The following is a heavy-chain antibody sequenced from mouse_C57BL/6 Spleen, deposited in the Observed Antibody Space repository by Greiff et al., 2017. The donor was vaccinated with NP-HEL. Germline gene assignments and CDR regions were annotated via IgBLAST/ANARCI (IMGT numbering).Heavy chain of an antibody. Sequence: ESGPGLVKPSQSLSLTCSVTGYSITSGYYWNWIRQFPGNKLEWMGYISYDGSNNYNPSLKNRISITRDTSKNQFFLKLNSVTTEDTATYYCAREENYSNYAFAYWGQGTLVTVSA. V-gene: IGHV3-6*01. J-gene: IGHJ3*01. CDR3: AREENYSNYAFAY. D-gene: IGHD2-5*01. CDR1: GYSITSGYY. CDR2: ISYDGSN.